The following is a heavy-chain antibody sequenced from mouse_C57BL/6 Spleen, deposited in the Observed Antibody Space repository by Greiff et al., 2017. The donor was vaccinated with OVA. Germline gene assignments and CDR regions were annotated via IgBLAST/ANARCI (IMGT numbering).Heavy chain of an antibody. CDR1: GYTFTSYW. J-gene: IGHJ4*01. CDR2: IYPGSGST. Sequence: QVQLQQSGAELVKPGASVKMSCKASGYTFTSYWITWVKQRPGQGLEWIGDIYPGSGSTNYNEKFKSKATLTVDTSSSTAYMQLSSLTSEDSAVYYCAREGLRYAMDYWGQGTSVTVSS. D-gene: IGHD2-4*01. CDR3: AREGLRYAMDY. V-gene: IGHV1-55*01.